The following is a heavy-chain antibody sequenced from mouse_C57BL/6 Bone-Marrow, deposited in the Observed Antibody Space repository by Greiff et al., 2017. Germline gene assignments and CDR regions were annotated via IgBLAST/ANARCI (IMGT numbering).Heavy chain of an antibody. D-gene: IGHD2-4*01. Sequence: VQLQQSGSELVMPGASVKLSCKASGYTFTSYWMHWVKQRPGQGLEWIGEIDPSDSYTNYNQKFKGKSTLTVDKSSSTAYMQLSSLTSEDSAVYYCAREGYDYGYYAMDYWGQGTSVTVSS. V-gene: IGHV1-69*01. CDR1: GYTFTSYW. J-gene: IGHJ4*01. CDR2: IDPSDSYT. CDR3: AREGYDYGYYAMDY.